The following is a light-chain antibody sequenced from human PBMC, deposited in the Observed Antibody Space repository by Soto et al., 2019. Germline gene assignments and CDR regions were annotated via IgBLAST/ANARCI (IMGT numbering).Light chain of an antibody. CDR1: QDISSY. Sequence: GDRVTITCRTSQDISSYLAWYQQKPGKAPQLLISAASTLQSGVPSRFSGSGSGTEFTLTISSLQPEDLSTYYCQQLKSYPLSFGGGTKVEI. V-gene: IGKV1-9*01. J-gene: IGKJ4*01. CDR2: AAS. CDR3: QQLKSYPLS.